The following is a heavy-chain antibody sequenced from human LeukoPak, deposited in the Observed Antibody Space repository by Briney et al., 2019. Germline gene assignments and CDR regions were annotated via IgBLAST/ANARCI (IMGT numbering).Heavy chain of an antibody. Sequence: SETLSLTCTVSGDSISTYYWSWIRQPPGKGLEWIGYIYYRVTSDYNPSLKSRVTMSVDTSKNQFSLKLSSVTAADTAVYYCARVPDYGGKAGGFDYWGQGTLVTVSS. CDR3: ARVPDYGGKAGGFDY. J-gene: IGHJ4*02. CDR2: IYYRVTS. V-gene: IGHV4-59*01. CDR1: GDSISTYY. D-gene: IGHD4-23*01.